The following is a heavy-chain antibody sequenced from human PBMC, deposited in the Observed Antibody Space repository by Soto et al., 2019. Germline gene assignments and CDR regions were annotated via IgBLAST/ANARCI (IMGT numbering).Heavy chain of an antibody. Sequence: TLSLTCPFSGCSISSGGYYWSWIRQHPGKGLEWIGYIYYSGSTYYNPSLKSRVTISVDTSKNQFSLKLSSVTAADTAVYYCARGSSIAAGRTGFDPWGQGTLVTVSS. V-gene: IGHV4-31*02. D-gene: IGHD6-6*01. CDR3: ARGSSIAAGRTGFDP. CDR1: GCSISSGGYY. J-gene: IGHJ5*02. CDR2: IYYSGST.